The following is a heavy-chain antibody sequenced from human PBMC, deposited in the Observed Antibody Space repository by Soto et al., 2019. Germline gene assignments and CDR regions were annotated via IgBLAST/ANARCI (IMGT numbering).Heavy chain of an antibody. CDR3: ARDMGIAARPLVYYYGMDV. CDR2: SSRSGST. D-gene: IGHD6-6*01. Sequence: SETLSLTCAVYGGSFSGFYWSWIRQPPGKGLEWIGESSRSGSTNSNPSLKSRVTISVDTSKNQFSLKLSSVTAADTAVYYCARDMGIAARPLVYYYGMDVWGQGTTVTVSS. V-gene: IGHV4-34*09. CDR1: GGSFSGFY. J-gene: IGHJ6*02.